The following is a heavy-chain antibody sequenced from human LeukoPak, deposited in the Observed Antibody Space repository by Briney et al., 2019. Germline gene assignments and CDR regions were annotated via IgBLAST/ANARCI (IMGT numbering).Heavy chain of an antibody. CDR2: ISWNSGSI. D-gene: IGHD1-26*01. CDR3: ATGGNLVGAKGFDY. CDR1: GLTFDDYA. J-gene: IGHJ4*02. Sequence: PGGSLRLSCAASGLTFDDYAMHWVRQPPGKGLEWVSGISWNSGSIDYADSVKGRFTISRDNAKNSMYLQMNSLRVEDTAVYYCATGGNLVGAKGFDYWGQGTLVTVSS. V-gene: IGHV3-9*01.